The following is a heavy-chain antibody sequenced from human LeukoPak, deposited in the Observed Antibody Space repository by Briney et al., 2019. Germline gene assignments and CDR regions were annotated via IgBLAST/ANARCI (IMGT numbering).Heavy chain of an antibody. CDR3: ARGPRRNIVHYYYMDV. Sequence: SVKVSCKASGGTFSSYAISWVRQAPGQGLEWMGGIIPIFGTANYAQKFQGRVTITADESTSTAYMELSSLRSEDTAVYYCARGPRRNIVHYYYMDVWGKGTTVTISS. J-gene: IGHJ6*03. CDR1: GGTFSSYA. V-gene: IGHV1-69*13. CDR2: IIPIFGTA. D-gene: IGHD3-16*02.